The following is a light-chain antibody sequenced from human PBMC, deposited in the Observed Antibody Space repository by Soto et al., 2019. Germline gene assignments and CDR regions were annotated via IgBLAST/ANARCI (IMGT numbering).Light chain of an antibody. Sequence: EIVMTQSPATLSVSPGERATLSCRASQSVSRNLAWYQQRPGQAPRLLISGASTRATGIAARFSGSGSGREFTLTISSLQSEDFAIYFCQQYNNWPLYTFGQGTKLEI. CDR1: QSVSRN. V-gene: IGKV3-15*01. CDR3: QQYNNWPLYT. J-gene: IGKJ2*01. CDR2: GAS.